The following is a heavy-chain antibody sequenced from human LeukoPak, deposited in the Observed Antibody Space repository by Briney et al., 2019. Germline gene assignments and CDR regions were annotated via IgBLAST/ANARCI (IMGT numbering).Heavy chain of an antibody. J-gene: IGHJ6*02. D-gene: IGHD3-3*01. V-gene: IGHV3-23*01. CDR2: ISGSGGST. CDR1: GFTFSSYA. Sequence: GGSLRLSCAASGFTFSSYAMSWVRQAPGKGLEWVSAISGSGGSTYYADSVKGRFTISRDNSKNTLYLQMNSLRAEDTAVYYCASFYDFWSYYYGMDVWGQGTTVTVSS. CDR3: ASFYDFWSYYYGMDV.